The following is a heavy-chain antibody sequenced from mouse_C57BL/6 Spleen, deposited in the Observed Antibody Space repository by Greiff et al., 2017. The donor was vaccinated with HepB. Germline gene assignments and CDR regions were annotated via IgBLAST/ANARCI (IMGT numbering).Heavy chain of an antibody. CDR3: AREMGY. V-gene: IGHV3-6*01. J-gene: IGHJ2*01. CDR1: GYSITSGYY. CDR2: ISYDGSN. Sequence: EVKLMESGPGLVKPSQSLSLTCSVTGYSITSGYYWNWIRQFPGNKLEWMGYISYDGSNNYNPSLKNRISITRDTSKNQFFLKLNSVTTEDTATYYCAREMGYWGQGTTLTVSS. D-gene: IGHD2-3*01.